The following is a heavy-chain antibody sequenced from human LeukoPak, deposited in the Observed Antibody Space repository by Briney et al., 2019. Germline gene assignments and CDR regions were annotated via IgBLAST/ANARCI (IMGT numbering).Heavy chain of an antibody. V-gene: IGHV3-53*01. D-gene: IGHD3-22*01. Sequence: PGGSLRLSCAASGFTVSSNYMSWVRQAPGKGLEWVAVIYSGGSTYYADSVKGRFTISRDNSKNTLYLQMNSLRAEDTAVYYCTSRSHYYDSSGYSPRDWFDPWGQGTLVTVSS. CDR2: IYSGGST. CDR1: GFTVSSNY. CDR3: TSRSHYYDSSGYSPRDWFDP. J-gene: IGHJ5*02.